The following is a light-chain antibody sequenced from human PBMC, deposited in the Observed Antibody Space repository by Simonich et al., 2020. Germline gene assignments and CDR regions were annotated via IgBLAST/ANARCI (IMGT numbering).Light chain of an antibody. J-gene: IGLJ3*02. CDR2: DVS. CDR3: CSYAGSSTWV. Sequence: QSALTQPASVSGSPGQSITISCTGTSSDVGGYNYVPWYQQHPGKAPKLMIYDVSKRPSGVSNRFSGSKSCNTASLTISGLQAEDEADYYCCSYAGSSTWVFGGGTKLTVL. CDR1: SSDVGGYNY. V-gene: IGLV2-23*02.